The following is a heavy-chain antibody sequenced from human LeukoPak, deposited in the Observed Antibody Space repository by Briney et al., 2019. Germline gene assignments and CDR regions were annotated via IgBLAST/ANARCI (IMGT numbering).Heavy chain of an antibody. V-gene: IGHV3-21*01. CDR3: ARDGYDSSGYPAGGLFDY. J-gene: IGHJ4*02. Sequence: GGSLRLSCAASGFTLSSYSMNWVRQAPGKGLEWVSSLSSSTSYKYYADSVKGRFTISRDNSKNTLYLQMNSLRAKDTAVYYCARDGYDSSGYPAGGLFDYWGQGTLITVSS. CDR1: GFTLSSYS. CDR2: LSSSTSYK. D-gene: IGHD3-22*01.